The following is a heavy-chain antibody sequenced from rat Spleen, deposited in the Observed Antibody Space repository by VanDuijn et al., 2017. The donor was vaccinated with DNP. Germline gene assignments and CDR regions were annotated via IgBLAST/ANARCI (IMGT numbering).Heavy chain of an antibody. CDR1: GFPFSDYF. Sequence: EVQLVESGGGLVQPGRSLKLSCAASGFPFSDYFMAWVRQAPKKGLEWVASISYEGSSTWYRDSVKGRLTISRDNAKSTLYLQMNSLRSEETATYYCTRESFSHYYAMDAWGQGTSVTVSS. CDR2: ISYEGSST. CDR3: TRESFSHYYAMDA. J-gene: IGHJ4*01. V-gene: IGHV5-7*01.